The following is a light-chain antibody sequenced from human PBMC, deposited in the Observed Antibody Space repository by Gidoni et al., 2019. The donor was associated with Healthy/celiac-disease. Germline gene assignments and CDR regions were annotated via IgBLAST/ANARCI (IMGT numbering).Light chain of an antibody. J-gene: IGKJ4*01. CDR3: QQRSNWPGLT. CDR1: QSVSSY. Sequence: DIVLTQSPATLSLSPGERATLSCRASQSVSSYLAWYQQKPGQAPRLLIYDASNRATGIPARFSGSGSGTDFTLTISSLEPEDFAVYYCQQRSNWPGLTFGGXTKVEIK. CDR2: DAS. V-gene: IGKV3-11*01.